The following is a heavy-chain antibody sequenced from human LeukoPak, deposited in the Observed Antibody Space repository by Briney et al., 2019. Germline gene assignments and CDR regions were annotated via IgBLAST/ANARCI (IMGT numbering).Heavy chain of an antibody. CDR1: GGSISSYY. V-gene: IGHV4-59*01. CDR3: ARDRGSSGYYGKLGAFDI. Sequence: SETLSLTCTVSGGSISSYYWSWIRQPPGKGLEWIGYIYYSGSTNYNPSLKSRVTISVDTSKNQFSLKLSSVTAADTAVYYCARDRGSSGYYGKLGAFDIWGQGTMVTVSS. J-gene: IGHJ3*02. D-gene: IGHD3-22*01. CDR2: IYYSGST.